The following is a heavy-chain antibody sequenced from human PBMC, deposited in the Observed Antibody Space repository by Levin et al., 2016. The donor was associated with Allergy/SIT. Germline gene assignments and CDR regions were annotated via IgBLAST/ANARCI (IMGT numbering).Heavy chain of an antibody. Sequence: SETLSLTCTVSGGSISSYYWSWIRQPAGKGLEWIGRIYTSGSTDYSPSLKSRVSMSVDTSKEQFSLKLNSVTAADTAVYFCARSYCTSTICFTYFDYWGRGTLVTVSS. J-gene: IGHJ4*02. V-gene: IGHV4-4*07. CDR3: ARSYCTSTICFTYFDY. CDR2: IYTSGST. CDR1: GGSISSYY. D-gene: IGHD2-2*01.